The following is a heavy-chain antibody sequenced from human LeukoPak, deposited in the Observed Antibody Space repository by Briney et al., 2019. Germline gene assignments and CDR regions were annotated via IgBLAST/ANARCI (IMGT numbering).Heavy chain of an antibody. CDR1: GYTLTELS. Sequence: ASVKVSCKVSGYTLTELSRHWVRQAPGKGLEWMGGFDPEDGETIYAQKFQGRVTMTEDTSTDTAYMELSSLRSEDTAVYYCATDFLLTEYSSSWSTKFDYWGQGTLVTVSS. J-gene: IGHJ4*02. V-gene: IGHV1-24*01. CDR2: FDPEDGET. D-gene: IGHD6-13*01. CDR3: ATDFLLTEYSSSWSTKFDY.